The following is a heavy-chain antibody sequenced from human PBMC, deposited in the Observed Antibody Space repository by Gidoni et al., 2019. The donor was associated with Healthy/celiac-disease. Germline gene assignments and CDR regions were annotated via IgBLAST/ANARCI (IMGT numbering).Heavy chain of an antibody. CDR2: IYYSGST. J-gene: IGHJ6*02. V-gene: IGHV4-59*01. CDR1: GGSISSYY. Sequence: QVQLQESGPGLVTPSETLSLTCPVPGGSISSYYWSWIRQPPGKGLEWIGYIYYSGSTNYNPSLKSRVTISVDTSKNQFSLKLSSVTAADTAVYYCARSSCFAAFCYYYGMDVWGQGTTVTVSS. D-gene: IGHD2-2*01. CDR3: ARSSCFAAFCYYYGMDV.